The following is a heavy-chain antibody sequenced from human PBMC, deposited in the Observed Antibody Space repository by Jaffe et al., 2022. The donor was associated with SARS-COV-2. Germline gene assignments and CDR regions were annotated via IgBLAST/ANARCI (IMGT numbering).Heavy chain of an antibody. Sequence: QVQLVESGGGVVQPGRSLRLSCAASGFTFSSNGMHWVRQAPGKGLEWVAVIWYDGSNKYYADSVKGRFTISRDNSKNTLYLQMNSLGAEDTAVYYCARWGNYKTPDYWGQGTLVTVSS. V-gene: IGHV3-33*01. D-gene: IGHD1-7*01. J-gene: IGHJ4*02. CDR3: ARWGNYKTPDY. CDR1: GFTFSSNG. CDR2: IWYDGSNK.